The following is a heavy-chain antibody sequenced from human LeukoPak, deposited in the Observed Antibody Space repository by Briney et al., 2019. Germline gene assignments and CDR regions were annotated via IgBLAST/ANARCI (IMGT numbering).Heavy chain of an antibody. CDR1: GFTVSSYA. D-gene: IGHD2-2*01. J-gene: IGHJ6*02. Sequence: GGSLRLSCAASGFTVSSYAMSWVRQAPGKGLERVSAIRGSHSSTYYADSVEGRFTISRDNSKNTLYLQMNSLRAEDTAIYYCVKGIRGYYYNMDVWGQGTTVTVSS. CDR3: VKGIRGYYYNMDV. CDR2: IRGSHSST. V-gene: IGHV3-23*01.